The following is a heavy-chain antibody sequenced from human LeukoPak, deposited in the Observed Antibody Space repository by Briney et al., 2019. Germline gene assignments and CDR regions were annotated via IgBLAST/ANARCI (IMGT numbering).Heavy chain of an antibody. CDR2: IYYSGST. V-gene: IGHV4-59*01. J-gene: IGHJ3*02. CDR1: GGSISSYY. CDR3: ARGVGVHAFDI. D-gene: IGHD2-21*01. Sequence: SETLSLTCTVSGGSISSYYWSWTRQPPGKGLEWIGYIYYSGSTNYNPSLKSRVTISVDTSKNQFSLKLSSVTAADTAVYYCARGVGVHAFDIWGQGTMVTVSS.